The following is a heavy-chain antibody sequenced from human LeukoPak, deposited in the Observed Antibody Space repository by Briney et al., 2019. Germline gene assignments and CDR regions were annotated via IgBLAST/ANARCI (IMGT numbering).Heavy chain of an antibody. Sequence: SVKVSFKASGGTFSSYAISWVRQAPGQGLEWMGGIIPIFGTANYAQKFQGRVTITADESTSTAYMELSSLRSEDTAVYYCAVNIVVVPATPGEMATSPFDYWGQGTLVTVSS. D-gene: IGHD2-2*01. V-gene: IGHV1-69*13. CDR2: IIPIFGTA. J-gene: IGHJ4*02. CDR3: AVNIVVVPATPGEMATSPFDY. CDR1: GGTFSSYA.